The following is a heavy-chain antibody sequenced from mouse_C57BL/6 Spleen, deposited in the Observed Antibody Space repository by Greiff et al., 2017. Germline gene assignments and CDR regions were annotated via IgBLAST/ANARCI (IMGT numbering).Heavy chain of an antibody. V-gene: IGHV1-55*01. J-gene: IGHJ2*01. D-gene: IGHD6-1*01. CDR3: ARFGDYPLFDY. CDR2: IYPGSGST. Sequence: VQLQQPGAELVMPGASVKLSCKASGYTFTSYWMHWVKQRPGQGLEWIGDIYPGSGSTNYNEKFKSKATLTVDTSSSTAYMQLSSLTSEDSAVYYCARFGDYPLFDYWGQGTTLTVSS. CDR1: GYTFTSYW.